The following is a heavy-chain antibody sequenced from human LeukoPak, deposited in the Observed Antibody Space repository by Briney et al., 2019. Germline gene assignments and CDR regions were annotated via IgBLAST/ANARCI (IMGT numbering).Heavy chain of an antibody. D-gene: IGHD6-19*01. J-gene: IGHJ4*02. CDR1: GFTVGSND. Sequence: GGSLRLSCAASGFTVGSNDMTWVRQAPGKGLEWVSVTYSGGSTYYADSVKGRFTISRDNSKNTLYLQMNSLRAEDTAVYYCARRQSDSSGWPNFDYWGQGTLVTVSS. CDR3: ARRQSDSSGWPNFDY. CDR2: TYSGGST. V-gene: IGHV3-66*04.